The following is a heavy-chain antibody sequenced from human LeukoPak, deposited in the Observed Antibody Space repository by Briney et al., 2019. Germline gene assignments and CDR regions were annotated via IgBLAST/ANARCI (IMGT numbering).Heavy chain of an antibody. D-gene: IGHD3-3*01. Sequence: GGSLRLSCAASGFTFSSYAMHWVRQAPGKGLEGVAVISYAGSNKYYADPVKGRFTISRDNSKNTLYLQMNSLRAEDTAVYYCARGGRIYDFWSGYPNYWGQGTLVTVSS. CDR3: ARGGRIYDFWSGYPNY. V-gene: IGHV3-30-3*01. CDR2: ISYAGSNK. J-gene: IGHJ4*02. CDR1: GFTFSSYA.